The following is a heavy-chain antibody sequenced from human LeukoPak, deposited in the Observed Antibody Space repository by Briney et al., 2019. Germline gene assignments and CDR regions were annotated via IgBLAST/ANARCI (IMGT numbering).Heavy chain of an antibody. V-gene: IGHV3-48*03. CDR3: ARKGGYGLDFDY. J-gene: IGHJ4*02. CDR1: GFTFRSYE. CDR2: ISSSGSTI. D-gene: IGHD5-18*01. Sequence: GGSLRLSCAASGFTFRSYEMNWGRQAPGEGLEWVSYISSSGSTIYYAEFVKGRFTISRDNATNSLYLQMNSLRAEDTAVYYCARKGGYGLDFDYWGQGALVTVSS.